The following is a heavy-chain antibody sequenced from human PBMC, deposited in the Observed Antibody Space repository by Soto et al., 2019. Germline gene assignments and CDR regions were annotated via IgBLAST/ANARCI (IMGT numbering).Heavy chain of an antibody. CDR3: AEDHDGAEAGHTRFYGLDV. D-gene: IGHD6-13*01. J-gene: IGHJ6*02. CDR2: ISGSGDST. CDR1: GFTFSSYA. Sequence: EVQLLESGGGLVQPGGSLRLSCAASGFTFSSYAMSWVRQAPGKGLEWVAAISGSGDSTYYADSVRGRFTISRGNSKNTLYREMTSLRAEDTVVYYCAEDHDGAEAGHTRFYGLDVWGQGTTVTVSS. V-gene: IGHV3-23*01.